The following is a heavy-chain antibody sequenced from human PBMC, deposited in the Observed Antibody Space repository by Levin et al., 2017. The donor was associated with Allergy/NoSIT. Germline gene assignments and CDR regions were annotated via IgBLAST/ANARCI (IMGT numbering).Heavy chain of an antibody. CDR2: IESKTDGGTT. Sequence: TGGSLRLSCAASGFTFSNAWMSWVRQAPGKGLEWVGRIESKTDGGTTDYAAPVKGRFTISRDDSKNTLYLQMNSLKTEDTAVYYCTTDSPYSNSWNELWPWGQGTLVTVSS. J-gene: IGHJ5*02. D-gene: IGHD6-6*01. CDR1: GFTFSNAW. V-gene: IGHV3-15*04. CDR3: TTDSPYSNSWNELWP.